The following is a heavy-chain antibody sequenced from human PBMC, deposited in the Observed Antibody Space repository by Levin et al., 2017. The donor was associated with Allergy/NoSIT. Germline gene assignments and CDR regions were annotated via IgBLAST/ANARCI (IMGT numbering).Heavy chain of an antibody. D-gene: IGHD4-23*01. CDR1: GFTFSSYG. Sequence: GGSLRLSCAASGFTFSSYGMHWVRQAPGKGLEWVAVISYDGSNKYYADSVKGRFTISRDNSKNTLYLQMNSLRAEDTAVYYCAWDGGNSYDWGQGTLVTVSS. V-gene: IGHV3-30*03. CDR2: ISYDGSNK. CDR3: AWDGGNSYD. J-gene: IGHJ4*02.